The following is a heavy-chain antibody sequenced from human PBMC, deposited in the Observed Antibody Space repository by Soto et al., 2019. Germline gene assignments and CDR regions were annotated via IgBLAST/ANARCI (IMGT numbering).Heavy chain of an antibody. CDR2: IIPIFGTA. CDR1: GGTFSSYA. V-gene: IGHV1-69*01. CDR3: ARVVNYYDSSGYYPSH. Sequence: QVQLVQSGAEVKKPGSSVKVSCKATGGTFSSYAISWVRQAPGQGFEWMGGIIPIFGTANYAQKFQGRVTITADESTSTAYMELSSLRSEDTAVYYCARVVNYYDSSGYYPSHWGQGTLVTVSS. J-gene: IGHJ4*02. D-gene: IGHD3-22*01.